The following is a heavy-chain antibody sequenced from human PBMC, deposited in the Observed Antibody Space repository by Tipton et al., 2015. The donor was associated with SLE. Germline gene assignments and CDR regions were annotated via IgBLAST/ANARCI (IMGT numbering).Heavy chain of an antibody. V-gene: IGHV3-21*01. CDR1: GFTFSSYS. CDR2: ISSSSSYI. Sequence: SLRLSCAASGFTFSSYSMNWVRQAPGKGLEWVSSISSSSSYIYYADSVKGRFTISRDNAKNSLYLQMNSLRAEDTAVYYCARDSSRELWLSFDYWGQGTLVTVSS. J-gene: IGHJ4*02. CDR3: ARDSSRELWLSFDY. D-gene: IGHD1-26*01.